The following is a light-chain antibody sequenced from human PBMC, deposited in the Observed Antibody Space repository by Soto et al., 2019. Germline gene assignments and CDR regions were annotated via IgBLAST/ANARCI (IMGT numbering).Light chain of an antibody. CDR1: SSDVGSYNL. CDR2: EVS. Sequence: QSVLTQPASVSGSPEQSITISCTGTSSDVGSYNLVSWYQQHPGKVPKLMIYEVSKRPSGVSNRFSGSKFGNTASLTISGLQAEYEADYYCCSYAGSGIVIFGGGTKLTVL. V-gene: IGLV2-23*02. CDR3: CSYAGSGIVI. J-gene: IGLJ2*01.